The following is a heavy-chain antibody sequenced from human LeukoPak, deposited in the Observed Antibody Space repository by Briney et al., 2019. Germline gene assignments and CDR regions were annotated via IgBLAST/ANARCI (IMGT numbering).Heavy chain of an antibody. J-gene: IGHJ4*02. V-gene: IGHV3-73*01. CDR1: GFSFSGSV. Sequence: GGSLKLSCAAYGFSFSGSVMHWVRQASGKGLEWVGRIRSKTNSYATAYAASVKGRFTISRDDSKNTAYLQMNSLKTEDTAVYYCTRHPDYDSSGYWNTVSYLFDYWGQGTLVTVSS. CDR3: TRHPDYDSSGYWNTVSYLFDY. CDR2: IRSKTNSYAT. D-gene: IGHD3-22*01.